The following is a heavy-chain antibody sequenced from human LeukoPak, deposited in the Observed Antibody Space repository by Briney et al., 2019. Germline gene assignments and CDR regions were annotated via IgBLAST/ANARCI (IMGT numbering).Heavy chain of an antibody. CDR3: VKSASSYGANWFDP. CDR2: ISSNGDST. J-gene: IGHJ5*02. D-gene: IGHD4/OR15-4a*01. CDR1: GFTFSSCA. Sequence: GGSLRLSCSASGFTFSSCAMHRVRQAPGKGLEYVSAISSNGDSTYYADSVKGRFIISRDNSKNSLSLHMSSLRAEDTAVYYCVKSASSYGANWFDPWGQGTLVTVSS. V-gene: IGHV3-64D*09.